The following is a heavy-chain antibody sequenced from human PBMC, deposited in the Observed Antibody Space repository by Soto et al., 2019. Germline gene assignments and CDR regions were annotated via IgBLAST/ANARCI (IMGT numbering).Heavy chain of an antibody. J-gene: IGHJ4*02. CDR3: EKLQWLRSFPAPEY. D-gene: IGHD3-10*01. CDR1: GFTFSDYV. V-gene: IGHV3-23*01. Sequence: EVQLLESGGGLVQPGGSLRLSCVASGFTFSDYVMTWVRQAPGKGPEWVSTISASGTITHYADSVEGRFTISRDNSQNTMFLRIRSVRVEKKALYYCEKLQWLRSFPAPEYWGQGARVTVPP. CDR2: ISASGTIT.